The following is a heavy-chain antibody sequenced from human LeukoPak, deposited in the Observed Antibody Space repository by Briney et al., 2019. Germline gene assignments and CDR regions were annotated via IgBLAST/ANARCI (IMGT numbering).Heavy chain of an antibody. CDR2: ISGSGGST. CDR3: ARDLSRGYSYGPFDDY. V-gene: IGHV3-23*01. J-gene: IGHJ4*02. CDR1: GFTFSSYG. Sequence: GGSLRLSCAASGFTFSSYGMSWVRQAPGKGLEWVSSISGSGGSTYYADSVKGRFTISRDNSKNTLYLQMNSLRAEDTAVYYCARDLSRGYSYGPFDDYWGQGTLVTVSS. D-gene: IGHD5-18*01.